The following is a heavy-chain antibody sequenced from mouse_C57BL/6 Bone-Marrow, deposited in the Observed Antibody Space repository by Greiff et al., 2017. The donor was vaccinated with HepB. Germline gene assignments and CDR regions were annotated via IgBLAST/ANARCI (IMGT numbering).Heavy chain of an antibody. CDR3: ARDRYSNHYYAMDY. J-gene: IGHJ4*01. CDR2: INPNNGGT. V-gene: IGHV1-18*01. CDR1: GYTFTDYN. D-gene: IGHD2-5*01. Sequence: EVQLQQSGPELVKPGASVKIPCKASGYTFTDYNMDWVKQSHGKSLEWIGDINPNNGGTIYNQKFKGKATLTVDKSSSTAYMELRSLTSEDTAVYYCARDRYSNHYYAMDYWGQGTSVTVSS.